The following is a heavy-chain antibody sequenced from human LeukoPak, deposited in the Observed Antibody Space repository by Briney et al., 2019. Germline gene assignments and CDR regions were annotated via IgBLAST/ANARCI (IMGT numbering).Heavy chain of an antibody. CDR3: ATRDADYEYYFDY. CDR2: IIPNFGTP. CDR1: GGTFSRHA. J-gene: IGHJ4*02. D-gene: IGHD4-17*01. V-gene: IGHV1-69*13. Sequence: SVKVSCKASGGTFSRHAISWVRQAPGQGLEWMGGIIPNFGTPHLAQNFQDRVTITADESTSTLYMEMRSLTSEDTAIFYCATRDADYEYYFDYWGQGTLVTVSS.